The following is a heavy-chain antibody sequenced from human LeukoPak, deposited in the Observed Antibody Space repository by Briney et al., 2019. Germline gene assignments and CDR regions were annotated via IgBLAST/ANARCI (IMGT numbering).Heavy chain of an antibody. CDR2: ISYDGSNK. CDR3: ARLYSSSSLSDNWFDP. V-gene: IGHV3-30*03. Sequence: GGSLRLSCAASGFTFSSYGMHWVRQAPGKGLEWVAVISYDGSNKYYADSVKGRFTISRDNSKNTLYLQMNSPRTEDTAVYYCARLYSSSSLSDNWFDPWGQGTLVTVSS. D-gene: IGHD6-6*01. J-gene: IGHJ5*02. CDR1: GFTFSSYG.